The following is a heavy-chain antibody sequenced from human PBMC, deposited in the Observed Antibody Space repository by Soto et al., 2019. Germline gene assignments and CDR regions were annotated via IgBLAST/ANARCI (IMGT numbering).Heavy chain of an antibody. CDR1: GYTFTGYY. Sequence: ASVKVSCKASGYTFTGYYMHWVRQATGQGLEWMGWMNPNSGNTGYAQKFQGRVTMTRNTSISTAYMELSSLRSEDTAVYYCAREGVRRMDVWGQGTTVTVSS. CDR2: MNPNSGNT. CDR3: AREGVRRMDV. D-gene: IGHD3-16*01. J-gene: IGHJ6*02. V-gene: IGHV1-8*02.